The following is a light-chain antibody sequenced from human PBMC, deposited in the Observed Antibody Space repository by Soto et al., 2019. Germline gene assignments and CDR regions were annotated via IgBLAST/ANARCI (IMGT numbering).Light chain of an antibody. CDR2: AAF. J-gene: IGKJ4*01. Sequence: DIQMTQSPSSLSASVGDRVTITCRASQSISSYLNWYQQKPGKAPKLLIYAAFSLQSGDPSRFSGSGSGTDFPLTISSLQPEDFATYYCQQSYSTPLTFGGGTKVEIK. CDR1: QSISSY. V-gene: IGKV1-39*01. CDR3: QQSYSTPLT.